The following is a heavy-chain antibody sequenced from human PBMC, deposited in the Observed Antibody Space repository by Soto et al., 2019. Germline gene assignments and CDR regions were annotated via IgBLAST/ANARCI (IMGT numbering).Heavy chain of an antibody. CDR1: GFSFSRYA. D-gene: IGHD5-12*01. CDR2: MTGSGGDI. Sequence: GGSLILSFAASGFSFSRYAMMWVRQAPGKGQEWVAGMTGSGGDIRYADSVKGRFTISKDNSKNTLYLQMNSLRAEDTAIYYCAKDAVYNDGLWLVANWGQGTLVTVSS. J-gene: IGHJ4*02. CDR3: AKDAVYNDGLWLVAN. V-gene: IGHV3-23*01.